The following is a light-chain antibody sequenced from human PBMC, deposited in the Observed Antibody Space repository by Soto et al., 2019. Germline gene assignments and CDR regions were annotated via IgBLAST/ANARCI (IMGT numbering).Light chain of an antibody. CDR2: RTS. CDR3: QQYNNWPRT. J-gene: IGKJ1*01. V-gene: IGKV3-15*01. CDR1: QSVSSN. Sequence: EIVMTQSPATLSLSPGERATLSCRASQSVSSNLARYQQKPGQAPRLLIYRTSTRATRVPARFSGSGSGFEFTLSISGLQSDDVEVYYWQQYNNWPRTFGQGTKVEIK.